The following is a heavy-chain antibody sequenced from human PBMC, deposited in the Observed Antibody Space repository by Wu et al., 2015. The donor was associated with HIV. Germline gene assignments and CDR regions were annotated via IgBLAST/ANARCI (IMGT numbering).Heavy chain of an antibody. CDR2: IIPSTGDT. D-gene: IGHD3-3*02. Sequence: QVQLVQSGAEVKKPGASVSVSCKASGYTFSAYYMHWVRQAPGQGLEYLGWIIPSTGDTRYAQNFQGRVTMTSDTSINTAYMELNRLKSDDTALYFCARDWQFHVIFDDYYIDVWGEGTTVIVSS. CDR1: GYTFSAYY. V-gene: IGHV1-2*02. J-gene: IGHJ6*03. CDR3: ARDWQFHVIFDDYYIDV.